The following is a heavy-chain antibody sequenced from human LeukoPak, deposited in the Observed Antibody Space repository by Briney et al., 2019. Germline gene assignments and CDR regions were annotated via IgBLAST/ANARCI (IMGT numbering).Heavy chain of an antibody. V-gene: IGHV4-39*07. Sequence: SETLSLTCSVSGGSITRSSYYWGWIRQPPGKGLEWIGSIYYTGSTNYNPSLKSRVTISEDTSKNQFSLRLSSVTAADTAVYYCARGGDDYVWGSYRFWGQGTLVTVSS. CDR2: IYYTGST. CDR3: ARGGDDYVWGSYRF. CDR1: GGSITRSSYY. J-gene: IGHJ4*02. D-gene: IGHD3-16*02.